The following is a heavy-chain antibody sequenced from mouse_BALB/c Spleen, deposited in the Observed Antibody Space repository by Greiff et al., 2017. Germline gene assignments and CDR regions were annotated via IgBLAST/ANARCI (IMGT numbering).Heavy chain of an antibody. CDR3: ARTGDYGSSLYFDY. V-gene: IGHV5-6-3*01. CDR2: INSNGGST. D-gene: IGHD1-1*01. CDR1: GFTFSSYG. Sequence: DVKLVESGGGLVQPGGSLKLSCAASGFTFSSYGMSWVRQTPDKRLELVATINSNGGSTYYPDSVKGRFTISRDNAKNTLYLQMSSLKSEDTAMYYCARTGDYGSSLYFDYWGQGTTRTVSS. J-gene: IGHJ2*01.